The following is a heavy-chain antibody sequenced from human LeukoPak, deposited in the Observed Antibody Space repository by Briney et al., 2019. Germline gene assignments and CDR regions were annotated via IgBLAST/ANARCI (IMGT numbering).Heavy chain of an antibody. D-gene: IGHD2-21*02. CDR3: ARGAYCGGDCSQHFDY. CDR1: GYTFTSYG. Sequence: VASVKVSCKASGYTFTSYGISWVRQAPGQGLEWMGWISAYNGNTNYAQKLQGRVTMTTDTSTSTAYMELRSLRSDDTAVYYCARGAYCGGDCSQHFDYWGQGTLVTVSS. CDR2: ISAYNGNT. V-gene: IGHV1-18*01. J-gene: IGHJ4*02.